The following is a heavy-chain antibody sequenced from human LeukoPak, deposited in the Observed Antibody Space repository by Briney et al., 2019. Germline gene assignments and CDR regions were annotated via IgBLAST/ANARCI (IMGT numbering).Heavy chain of an antibody. CDR2: INPSGGIT. Sequence: VASVKVSCKASGYTFTSYYMHWVRQAPGQGLEWMGIINPSGGITTYAQKFQGRVTMTRDTSTSTVYMELSSLRSEDTAVYYCARPYMIIDPFDPWGQGTLVTVSS. J-gene: IGHJ5*02. CDR1: GYTFTSYY. CDR3: ARPYMIIDPFDP. V-gene: IGHV1-46*01. D-gene: IGHD3-22*01.